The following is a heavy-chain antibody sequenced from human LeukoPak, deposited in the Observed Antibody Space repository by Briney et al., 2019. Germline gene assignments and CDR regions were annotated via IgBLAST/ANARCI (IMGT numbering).Heavy chain of an antibody. CDR1: GFTFSSYS. CDR3: AREGYYGSGSYYFDY. D-gene: IGHD3-10*01. CDR2: ISSSSSYI. V-gene: IGHV3-21*01. Sequence: PGGSLRLSCAASGFTFSSYSMNWVRQAPGKGLEWVSSISSSSSYIYYADSVKGRFTISRDNAKNSLYLQMNSLRAEDTAVYYCAREGYYGSGSYYFDYWGQGTLVTVSS. J-gene: IGHJ4*02.